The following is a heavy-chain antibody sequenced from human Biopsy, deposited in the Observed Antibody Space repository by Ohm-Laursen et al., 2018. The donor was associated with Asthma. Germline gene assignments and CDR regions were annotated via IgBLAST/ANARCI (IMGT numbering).Heavy chain of an antibody. CDR1: GGTFNTYV. V-gene: IGHV1-69*13. CDR3: ARKAGSCISRTCYSLDF. J-gene: IGHJ4*02. CDR2: INSVFGTT. D-gene: IGHD2-2*01. Sequence: SVTVSCKSPGGTFNTYVIGSVRQAPGQGLGWMGGINSVFGTTTYPQKFQDRVTITADDSTSTVYMELSSLRSEDTAVYYCARKAGSCISRTCYSLDFWGQGTLVTVSS.